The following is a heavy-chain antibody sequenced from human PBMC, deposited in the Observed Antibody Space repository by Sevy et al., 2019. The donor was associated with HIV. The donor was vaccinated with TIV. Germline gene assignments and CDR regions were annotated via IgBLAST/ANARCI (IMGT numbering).Heavy chain of an antibody. CDR3: ARARSSIRNGIDV. J-gene: IGHJ6*02. V-gene: IGHV3-74*01. CDR1: GFTFSRHW. CDR2: LNEDGSST. Sequence: GGSLRLSCAASGFTFSRHWMHWVRQVPGKGLVWVSRLNEDGSSTNYADSVKGRFTISRDNVKNMLYLQMNSLRAEDTAVYYCARARSSIRNGIDVWGQGTTVTVSS. D-gene: IGHD6-13*01.